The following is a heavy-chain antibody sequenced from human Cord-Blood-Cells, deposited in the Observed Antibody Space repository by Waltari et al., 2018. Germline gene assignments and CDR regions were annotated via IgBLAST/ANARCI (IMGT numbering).Heavy chain of an antibody. CDR3: ARSGYFGDAFDI. CDR1: GFTCSSYS. J-gene: IGHJ3*02. Sequence: EVQLVESGGGLVKPRGSLRLSCAASGFTCSSYSRNWVRQAPGKGLEWVSSISSSSSYIYYADSVKGRFTISRDNAKNSLYLQMNSLRAEDTAVYYCARSGYFGDAFDIWGQGTMVTVSS. D-gene: IGHD3-10*01. CDR2: ISSSSSYI. V-gene: IGHV3-21*01.